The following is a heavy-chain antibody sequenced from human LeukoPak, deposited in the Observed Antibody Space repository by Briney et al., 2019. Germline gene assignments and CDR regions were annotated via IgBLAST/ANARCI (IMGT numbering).Heavy chain of an antibody. D-gene: IGHD3-16*02. V-gene: IGHV3-30-3*01. CDR3: ARAFLEYDYVWGSYRPTHLDY. Sequence: GGSLRLSCAASGFTFSSYAMHWVRQAPGKGLEWVAVISYDGSNKYYADSVKGRFTISRDNSKNTLYLQMNSLRAEDTAVYYCARAFLEYDYVWGSYRPTHLDYWGQGTLVTVSS. CDR2: ISYDGSNK. CDR1: GFTFSSYA. J-gene: IGHJ4*02.